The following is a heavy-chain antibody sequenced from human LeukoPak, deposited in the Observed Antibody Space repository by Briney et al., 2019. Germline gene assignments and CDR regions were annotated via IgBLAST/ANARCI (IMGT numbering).Heavy chain of an antibody. CDR2: INHSGSI. D-gene: IGHD5-24*01. Sequence: SETLSLTCAVYGGSFSGYYWSWIRQPPGKGLEWIGEINHSGSINYNPSLKSRVTISVDTSKNQFSLKLSSVTAADTAVYYCARGGGLQGTDYWGQGTLVTVSS. J-gene: IGHJ4*02. CDR1: GGSFSGYY. CDR3: ARGGGLQGTDY. V-gene: IGHV4-34*01.